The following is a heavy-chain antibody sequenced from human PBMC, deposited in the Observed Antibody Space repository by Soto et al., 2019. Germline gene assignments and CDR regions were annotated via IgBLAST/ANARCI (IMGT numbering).Heavy chain of an antibody. J-gene: IGHJ6*02. CDR1: GFTFSSYA. CDR2: NSGSGGST. Sequence: EVQLLESGGGLVQPGGSLGLSCAASGFTFSSYAMSWVRQAPGKGLEWVSGNSGSGGSTYYADSVKGRSTISRDNSKHTLYLQMTSLRAEDTAVYYCAKESGYSYGYGYYYYGMEVWGQGTTVTVSS. V-gene: IGHV3-23*01. CDR3: AKESGYSYGYGYYYYGMEV. D-gene: IGHD5-18*01.